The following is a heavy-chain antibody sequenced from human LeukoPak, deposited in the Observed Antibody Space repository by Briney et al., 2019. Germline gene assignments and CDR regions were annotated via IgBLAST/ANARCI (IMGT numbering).Heavy chain of an antibody. J-gene: IGHJ4*02. V-gene: IGHV5-51*01. CDR3: ARGSSGYTFGFDY. CDR1: GYSFITYW. Sequence: GESLKISCKGSGYSFITYWIGWVRQMPGKGPEWMGFIYPGDSDTRYSPSFQGQVTISADKSIRNAYLQWSSLKASDTAMYYCARGSSGYTFGFDYWGQGTLVTVSS. CDR2: IYPGDSDT. D-gene: IGHD5-18*01.